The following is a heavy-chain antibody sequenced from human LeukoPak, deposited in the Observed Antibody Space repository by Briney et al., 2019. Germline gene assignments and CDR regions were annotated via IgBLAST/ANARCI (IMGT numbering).Heavy chain of an antibody. J-gene: IGHJ4*02. CDR1: GYSFTSYW. Sequence: GESLKISCKGSGYSFTSYWIGWVRQMPGKGLEWMGIIYPGDSDTRYSPSFQGQVTISADKSISTAYPQWSSLKASDTAMYYCARLTTVVTPSFDYWGQGTLVTVSS. D-gene: IGHD4-23*01. CDR2: IYPGDSDT. V-gene: IGHV5-51*01. CDR3: ARLTTVVTPSFDY.